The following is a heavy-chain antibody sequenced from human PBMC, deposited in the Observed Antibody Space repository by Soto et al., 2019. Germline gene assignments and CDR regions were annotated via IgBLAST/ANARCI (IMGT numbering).Heavy chain of an antibody. CDR1: GGSFSSYY. V-gene: IGHV4-39*01. CDR2: IYYSGST. CDR3: ARTTYYYGMDV. J-gene: IGHJ6*02. Sequence: KPSETLSLTCAVYGGSFSSYYWGWIRQPPGQGLEWIGSIYYSGSTYYNPSLKSRVTISVDTSNNQFSLKLSSVTAADTAVYYCARTTYYYGMDVWGQGTTVTVSS.